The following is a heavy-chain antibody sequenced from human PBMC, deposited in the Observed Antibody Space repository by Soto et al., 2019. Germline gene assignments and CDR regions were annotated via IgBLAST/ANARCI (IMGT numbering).Heavy chain of an antibody. CDR1: GFTFSSYA. V-gene: IGHV3-30-3*01. Sequence: QVPLVDSGGGVVQPWRSLSLACAASGFTFSSYAMHWVLQAPGKGLESVAVISYDGSNKYDGDSVKGRFTISRDNSKNTLYLQMNSQRAEDTAGYYCAREPHSRRFLEWLGRDYWGQGTLVTVSS. D-gene: IGHD3-3*01. CDR2: ISYDGSNK. J-gene: IGHJ4*02. CDR3: AREPHSRRFLEWLGRDY.